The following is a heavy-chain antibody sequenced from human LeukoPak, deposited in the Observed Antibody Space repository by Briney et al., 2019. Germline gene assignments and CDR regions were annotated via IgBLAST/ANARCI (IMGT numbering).Heavy chain of an antibody. CDR3: ARVRGRDGYFDF. V-gene: IGHV4-30-2*01. CDR1: GGSISSGGYY. D-gene: IGHD2-2*03. J-gene: IGHJ4*02. CDR2: IYHSGST. Sequence: TLSLTCAVSGGSISSGGYYWSWIRQPPGKGLEWIGYIYHSGSTYYNPSLKSRVTISVDRSKNQFSLKLSSVTAADTAVYYCARVRGRDGYFDFWGQGTRVTVSA.